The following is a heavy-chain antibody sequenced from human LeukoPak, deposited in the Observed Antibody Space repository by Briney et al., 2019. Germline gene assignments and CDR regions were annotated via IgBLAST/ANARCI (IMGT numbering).Heavy chain of an antibody. V-gene: IGHV4-39*01. CDR2: IYYRGNT. Sequence: SETLSLTCTVSGDSITRYNYFWGWIRQPPGKGLEWVGSIYYRGNTYYNSFLKSRVTLSADTSKNQFSLKVTSVTAADTAVYYCARASSGYYWDFDYWGQGALVTVSS. D-gene: IGHD3-22*01. J-gene: IGHJ4*02. CDR3: ARASSGYYWDFDY. CDR1: GDSITRYNYF.